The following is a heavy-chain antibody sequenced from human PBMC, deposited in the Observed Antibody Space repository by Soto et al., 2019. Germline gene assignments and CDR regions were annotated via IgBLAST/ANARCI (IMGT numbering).Heavy chain of an antibody. J-gene: IGHJ3*02. V-gene: IGHV1-8*01. D-gene: IGHD1-26*01. CDR2: MNPSSGNT. CDR3: AAGATRDAFDI. CDR1: GYTFTSYD. Sequence: ASVKVSCKASGYTFTSYDINWVRQATGQGLEWMGWMNPSSGNTGYAQKFQGRVTMTRNTSISTAHMELSSLRSEDTAVYYCAAGATRDAFDIWGQGTMVTVSS.